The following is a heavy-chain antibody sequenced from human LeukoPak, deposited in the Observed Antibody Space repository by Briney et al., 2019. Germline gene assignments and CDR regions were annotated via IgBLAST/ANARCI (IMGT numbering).Heavy chain of an antibody. J-gene: IGHJ4*02. CDR2: ISSSSSYI. CDR1: GFTFSSYS. D-gene: IGHD2-21*02. Sequence: GGSLRLSCAASGFTFSSYSMNWVRQAPGKGLEWVSSISSSSSYIYYADSVKGRFTISRDNAKNSLYLQMNSLSAEDTAVYYCARGDCGGDCFNFDYWGQGTLVTVSS. CDR3: ARGDCGGDCFNFDY. V-gene: IGHV3-21*01.